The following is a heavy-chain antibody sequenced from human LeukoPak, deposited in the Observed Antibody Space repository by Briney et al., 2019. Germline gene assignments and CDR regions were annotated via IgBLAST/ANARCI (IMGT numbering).Heavy chain of an antibody. V-gene: IGHV3-9*01. J-gene: IGHJ4*02. D-gene: IGHD6-19*01. Sequence: GGSLRLSCAASGFTFDNYAMHWVRQAPGKGLEWVSAISWNGGNIDYSDSVKGRFTISRDNAKKSLYLQMNSPRTEDTALYFCAKDRLAVAGLFDFWGQGTLVTVSS. CDR2: ISWNGGNI. CDR1: GFTFDNYA. CDR3: AKDRLAVAGLFDF.